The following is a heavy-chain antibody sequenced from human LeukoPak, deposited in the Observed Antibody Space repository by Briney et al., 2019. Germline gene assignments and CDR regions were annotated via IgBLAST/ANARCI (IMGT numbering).Heavy chain of an antibody. Sequence: SETLSLTCAVYGGSFSGYYWSWIRQPPGKGLEWIGEINHSGSTNYNPSLKSRVTISVDTSKNQFSLKLSSVTAADTAVYYCARAKYSSAALDAFDIWGQGTMVTVSS. D-gene: IGHD6-19*01. J-gene: IGHJ3*02. CDR3: ARAKYSSAALDAFDI. V-gene: IGHV4-34*01. CDR1: GGSFSGYY. CDR2: INHSGST.